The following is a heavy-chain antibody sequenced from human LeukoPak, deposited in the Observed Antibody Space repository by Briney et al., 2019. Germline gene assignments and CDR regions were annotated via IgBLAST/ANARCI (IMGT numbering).Heavy chain of an antibody. J-gene: IGHJ4*02. CDR2: IYPGDSDS. Sequence: GESLKISCKGSGYTFASYLIGWVRQMPGKGLEWMGIIYPGDSDSRYSPSFQGQVTISADKSISTAYLQWSSLKASDTAMYYCVSVEFSGSYDYFDYWGQGTLVTVSS. V-gene: IGHV5-51*01. CDR1: GYTFASYL. D-gene: IGHD1-26*01. CDR3: VSVEFSGSYDYFDY.